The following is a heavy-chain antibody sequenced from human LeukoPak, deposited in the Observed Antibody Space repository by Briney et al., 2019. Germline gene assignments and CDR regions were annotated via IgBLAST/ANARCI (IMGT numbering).Heavy chain of an antibody. CDR1: GFIFSSYA. V-gene: IGHV3-23*01. J-gene: IGHJ4*02. CDR3: AKTRDYGALFDY. CDR2: ISGSGGST. D-gene: IGHD4-17*01. Sequence: GGSLRLSCAASGFIFSSYAMGWVRQAPGKGLEWVSAISGSGGSTYYADSVKGRFTISRDNSKNTLYLQMNSLRAEDTAVYYCAKTRDYGALFDYWGQGTLVTVSS.